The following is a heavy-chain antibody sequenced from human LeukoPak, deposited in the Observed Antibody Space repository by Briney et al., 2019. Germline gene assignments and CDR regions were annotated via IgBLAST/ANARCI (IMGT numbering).Heavy chain of an antibody. D-gene: IGHD3-10*01. CDR3: ARLAYYYGSGRNFDY. Sequence: PSETLSLTCTVSGGSISSSNFYWGWIRQPPGTGLEWIGSIYYSGSTYYNPSLKSRVTISIDTSKNQFSLKLTSVTAADTAVYYCARLAYYYGSGRNFDYWGQGTLVTVSS. V-gene: IGHV4-39*01. CDR1: GGSISSSNFY. CDR2: IYYSGST. J-gene: IGHJ4*02.